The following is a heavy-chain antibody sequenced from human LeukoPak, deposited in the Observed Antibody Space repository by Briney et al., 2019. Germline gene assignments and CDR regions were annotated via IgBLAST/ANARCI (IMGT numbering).Heavy chain of an antibody. CDR3: AKVHGSGSYYSGLDY. Sequence: GGSLRLSCAASGFTFDDYAMHWVRQAPGKGLEWVSGISWNSGSIGYADSVKGRFTISRDNAKNSLYLQMNSLRAEDTALYYCAKVHGSGSYYSGLDYWGQGTLVTVSS. D-gene: IGHD3-10*01. CDR2: ISWNSGSI. CDR1: GFTFDDYA. V-gene: IGHV3-9*01. J-gene: IGHJ4*02.